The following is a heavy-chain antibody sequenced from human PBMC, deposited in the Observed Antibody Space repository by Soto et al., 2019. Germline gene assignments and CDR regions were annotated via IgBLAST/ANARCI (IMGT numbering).Heavy chain of an antibody. CDR1: GFTFSDYY. Sequence: PGGSLRLSCAASGFTFSDYYMSWIRQAPGKGLEWVSYISSSGSTIYYADSVKGRFTISRDNAKNSLYLQMNSLRAEDTAVYYCARDGSDYYFYYYMDVWGKGTTVNVSS. CDR2: ISSSGSTI. CDR3: ARDGSDYYFYYYMDV. J-gene: IGHJ6*03. V-gene: IGHV3-11*01. D-gene: IGHD3-10*01.